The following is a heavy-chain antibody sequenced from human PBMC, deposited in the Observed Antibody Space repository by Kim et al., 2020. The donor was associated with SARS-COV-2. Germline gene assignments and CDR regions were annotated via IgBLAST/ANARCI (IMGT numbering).Heavy chain of an antibody. D-gene: IGHD3-10*01. Sequence: PSLKSRVTISVDRSKNQFSLKVSSVTAADTAVYYCATNYYGSGSYSDGMDVWGQGTTVTV. J-gene: IGHJ6*02. V-gene: IGHV4-4*09. CDR3: ATNYYGSGSYSDGMDV.